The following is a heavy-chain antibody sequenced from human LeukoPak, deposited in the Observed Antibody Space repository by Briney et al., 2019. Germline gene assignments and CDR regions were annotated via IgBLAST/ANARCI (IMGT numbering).Heavy chain of an antibody. J-gene: IGHJ3*02. CDR3: ARAPGGYGSGSRGAFDT. CDR2: VYYRGST. V-gene: IGHV4-59*01. D-gene: IGHD3-10*01. Sequence: SETLSLTCTVSGGSISSYYWSWIRQPPGKGLEWIGYVYYRGSTNYNPSLKSRVTISVDTSKNQFSLKLSSVTAADTAVFFCARAPGGYGSGSRGAFDTWGQGTLVTVSS. CDR1: GGSISSYY.